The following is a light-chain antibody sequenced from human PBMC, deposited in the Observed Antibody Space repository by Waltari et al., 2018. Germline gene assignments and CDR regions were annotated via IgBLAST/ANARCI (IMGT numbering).Light chain of an antibody. Sequence: EIVLTQSPGTPSLSPGERATLSGRASQSVSRTLAWYQQKPGQAPRLLIYGASNRATGIPDRFSGSGSGTDFSLTISRLEPEDFAVYYCQHYVRLPVTFGQGTKVEIK. J-gene: IGKJ1*01. CDR3: QHYVRLPVT. CDR2: GAS. CDR1: QSVSRT. V-gene: IGKV3-20*01.